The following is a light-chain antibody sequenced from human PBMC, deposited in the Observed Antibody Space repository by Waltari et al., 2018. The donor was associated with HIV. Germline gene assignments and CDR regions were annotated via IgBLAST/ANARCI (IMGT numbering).Light chain of an antibody. CDR1: PSVLFSSNNKNY. Sequence: DLVMSQSPDSLAVSLGERATINCKSSPSVLFSSNNKNYLAWYQQKPGEPPKLLIYWASTREFGVPDRFSGSGSGTDFTRTISSLQAEDVAVYYCQQYYSTPHTFGQGTKLEIK. V-gene: IGKV4-1*01. CDR2: WAS. CDR3: QQYYSTPHT. J-gene: IGKJ2*01.